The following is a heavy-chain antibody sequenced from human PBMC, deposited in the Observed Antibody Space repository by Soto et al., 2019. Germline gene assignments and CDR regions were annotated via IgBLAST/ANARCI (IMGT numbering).Heavy chain of an antibody. V-gene: IGHV4-34*01. Sequence: PSVTLCLTCGVSEGYFRGYDGNCIRKTQGKGLEWIGEINHGGTTNYNPSLNSRVIISVDTSKNQFSLKLNSVSAADTAVYFCARGGAQAFRGSGTYHFGYGMDVWGQGIAVTVFS. CDR3: ARGGAQAFRGSGTYHFGYGMDV. D-gene: IGHD3-10*01. CDR2: INHGGTT. CDR1: EGYFRGYD. J-gene: IGHJ6*02.